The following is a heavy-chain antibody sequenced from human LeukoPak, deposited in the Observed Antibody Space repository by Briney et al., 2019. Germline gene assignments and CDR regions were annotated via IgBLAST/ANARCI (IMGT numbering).Heavy chain of an antibody. V-gene: IGHV4-59*01. CDR2: IYYSGST. CDR3: AREGGQQLPYYMDV. D-gene: IGHD6-13*01. J-gene: IGHJ6*03. CDR1: GGSISSYY. Sequence: SEILSLTCTVSGGSISSYYWSWIRQPPGKGLEWIGYIYYSGSTNYNPSLKSRVTISVDTSKNQFSLKLSSVTAADTAVYYCAREGGQQLPYYMDVWGKGTTVTVSS.